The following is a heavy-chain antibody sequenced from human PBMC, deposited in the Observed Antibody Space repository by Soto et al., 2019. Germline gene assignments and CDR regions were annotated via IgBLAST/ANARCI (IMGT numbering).Heavy chain of an antibody. D-gene: IGHD6-6*01. CDR1: GGTFSSYA. CDR3: ATARRGIAARRDYYYYGMDV. J-gene: IGHJ6*02. Sequence: QVQLVQSGAEVKKPGSSVKVSCKASGGTFSSYAISWVRQAPGQGLEWMGGIIPIFGTANYAQKFQGRVTITADESTSTAYMELSSLRSEDTAVYYCATARRGIAARRDYYYYGMDVWGQGTTVTVSS. CDR2: IIPIFGTA. V-gene: IGHV1-69*12.